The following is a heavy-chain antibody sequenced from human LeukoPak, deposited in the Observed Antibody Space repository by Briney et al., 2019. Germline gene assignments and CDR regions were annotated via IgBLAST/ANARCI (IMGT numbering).Heavy chain of an antibody. CDR1: GGSISSSSYY. V-gene: IGHV4-39*07. CDR3: ARVITGAAGE. CDR2: IYYSGST. Sequence: SETLSLTCTVSGGSISSSSYYWGWIRQPPGKGLEWIGSIYYSGSTYYNPSLKSRVTISVDTSKNQFSLKLSSVTAADTAVYYCARVITGAAGEWGQGTLVTVSS. D-gene: IGHD1-20*01. J-gene: IGHJ4*02.